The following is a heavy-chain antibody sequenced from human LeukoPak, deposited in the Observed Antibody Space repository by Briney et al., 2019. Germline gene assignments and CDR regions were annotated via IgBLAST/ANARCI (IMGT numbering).Heavy chain of an antibody. V-gene: IGHV4-4*02. CDR1: GGSILTTNW. Sequence: SETLSLTCAVSGGSILTTNWWSWVRQPPGKGLEWIGEVHLSGTSNYNPSLKSRVSMSIDKSKNQLSLKLTSVTAADTAMYYCARESGAFSPFGFWGQGTLVTVSS. D-gene: IGHD1-26*01. CDR2: VHLSGTS. J-gene: IGHJ4*02. CDR3: ARESGAFSPFGF.